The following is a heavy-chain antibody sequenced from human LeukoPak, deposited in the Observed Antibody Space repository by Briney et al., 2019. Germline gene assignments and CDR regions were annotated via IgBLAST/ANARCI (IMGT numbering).Heavy chain of an antibody. Sequence: GGSLRLSCSASGFTFSNYWMTWVRQSPGKGLEWVAIIKHDGSDKYCVDSVKGRFTISRDNAKNSLYLQMSSLRAENTAVYYCARGGQRQKEFWGQGTLVTVSS. D-gene: IGHD3-10*01. CDR2: IKHDGSDK. V-gene: IGHV3-7*01. CDR3: ARGGQRQKEF. CDR1: GFTFSNYW. J-gene: IGHJ4*02.